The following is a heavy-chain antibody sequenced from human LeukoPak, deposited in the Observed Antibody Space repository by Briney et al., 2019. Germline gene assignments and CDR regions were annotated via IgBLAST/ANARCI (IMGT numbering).Heavy chain of an antibody. CDR2: IYHSGST. Sequence: SETLSLTCTVSGCSISSGYYRGWIRQPPGKGLEWIGSIYHSGSTYYNPSLKSRVTMSVDTSKNQFSLKLSSVTAADTAVYYCARDGGSYSSSRWFDPWGQGTLVTVSA. CDR1: GCSISSGYY. J-gene: IGHJ5*02. V-gene: IGHV4-38-2*02. CDR3: ARDGGSYSSSRWFDP. D-gene: IGHD6-13*01.